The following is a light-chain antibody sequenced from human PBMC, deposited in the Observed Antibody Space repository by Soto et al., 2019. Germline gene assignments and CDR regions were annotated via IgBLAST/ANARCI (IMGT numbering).Light chain of an antibody. CDR2: AAS. CDR1: QSINNY. V-gene: IGKV1-39*01. CDR3: QPTYSSPFT. J-gene: IGKJ4*01. Sequence: DIQMTQSPSSLSASVGERVSIACRASQSINNYLNWYQQKPGKAPRLLIYAASSLQSGVPSRVTGSGSGTDFTLTISSLQPEDYATYYCQPTYSSPFTFGGGTKVDIK.